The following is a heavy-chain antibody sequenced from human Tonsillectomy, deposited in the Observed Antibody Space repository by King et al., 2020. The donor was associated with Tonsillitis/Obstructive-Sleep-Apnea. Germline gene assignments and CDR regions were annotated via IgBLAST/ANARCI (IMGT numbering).Heavy chain of an antibody. D-gene: IGHD5-24*01. V-gene: IGHV3-23*04. Sequence: VQLVESGGGLVQPGGSLRISCAASRFTFSNYGMNWVRQAPGKGLEWVSGISGSGGSTYYADSVMGRFTISRDNPKNTLYLQMNSLRTEDTAVYYCAKRFWAERSTRPYYYPAMDVWGQGTTVTV. CDR1: RFTFSNYG. J-gene: IGHJ6*02. CDR2: ISGSGGST. CDR3: AKRFWAERSTRPYYYPAMDV.